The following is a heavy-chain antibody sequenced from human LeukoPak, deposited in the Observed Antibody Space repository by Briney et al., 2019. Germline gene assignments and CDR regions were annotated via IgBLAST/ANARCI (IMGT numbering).Heavy chain of an antibody. D-gene: IGHD6-19*01. CDR2: INPNSGAT. Sequence: GASVKVSCKASGYTVTRYDMHCGRRAPGQGLEWMGWINPNSGATNYPQKFQGRVTMTGDTSISTAYMELSSLRSDDTAVYYCARGEVASSDWDGMHFWGQGTLVTVSS. J-gene: IGHJ4*02. CDR1: GYTVTRYD. CDR3: ARGEVASSDWDGMHF. V-gene: IGHV1-2*02.